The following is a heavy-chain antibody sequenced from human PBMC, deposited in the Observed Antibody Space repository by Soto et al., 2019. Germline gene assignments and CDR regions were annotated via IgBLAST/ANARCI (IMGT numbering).Heavy chain of an antibody. D-gene: IGHD3-10*01. CDR2: VYYSGST. CDR3: ARAPMVRGENWFDP. Sequence: PSETLSLTCTVSGGSISSGGYYWSWIRQHPGKGLEWIGYVYYSGSTYYNPSLKSRVTISVDTSKNQFSLKLSSVTAADTAVYYCARAPMVRGENWFDPWGQGTLVTVS. CDR1: GGSISSGGYY. V-gene: IGHV4-31*03. J-gene: IGHJ5*02.